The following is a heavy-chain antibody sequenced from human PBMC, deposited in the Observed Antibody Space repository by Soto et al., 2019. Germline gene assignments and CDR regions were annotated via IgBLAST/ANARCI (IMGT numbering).Heavy chain of an antibody. V-gene: IGHV1-18*01. CDR3: ASEAEQGGSEDAFDI. CDR1: GYTFTSYG. Sequence: QVQLVQSGAEVKKPGASVKVSCKASGYTFTSYGISWVRQAPGQGLEWMGWISAYNGNTNYAQKLQGRVTMTTDTSTSRGYMERRSLRSDDTAVYYCASEAEQGGSEDAFDIWGQGKMVTDCS. J-gene: IGHJ3*02. CDR2: ISAYNGNT. D-gene: IGHD1-26*01.